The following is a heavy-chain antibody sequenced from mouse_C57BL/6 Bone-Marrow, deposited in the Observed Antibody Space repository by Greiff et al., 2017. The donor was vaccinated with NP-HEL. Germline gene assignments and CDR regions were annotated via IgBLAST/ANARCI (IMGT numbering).Heavy chain of an antibody. Sequence: QVQLKESGPGLVQPSQSLSITCTVSGFSFTSYGVHWVRQSPGKGLEWLGVIWSGGSTDYNAAFIYRLSISKDNSKSQVFFKMNSLQADDTAIYYCARNGERGITTVVPFAYWGQGTLVTVSA. CDR1: GFSFTSYG. CDR3: ARNGERGITTVVPFAY. V-gene: IGHV2-2*01. J-gene: IGHJ3*01. D-gene: IGHD1-1*01. CDR2: IWSGGST.